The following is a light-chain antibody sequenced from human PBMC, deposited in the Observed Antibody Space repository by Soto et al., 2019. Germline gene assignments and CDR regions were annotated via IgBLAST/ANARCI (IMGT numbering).Light chain of an antibody. CDR2: AAS. CDR3: QKYNRATPSWT. Sequence: DIQMTQSPSSLSASVGDRVTITCRASQGISNYLAWYQQKPGKVPKLLIYAASTLQSGAPSRFSVSGSGTDFTLTISSLQPEDVATYYCQKYNRATPSWTFGQGTKVEIK. J-gene: IGKJ1*01. CDR1: QGISNY. V-gene: IGKV1-27*01.